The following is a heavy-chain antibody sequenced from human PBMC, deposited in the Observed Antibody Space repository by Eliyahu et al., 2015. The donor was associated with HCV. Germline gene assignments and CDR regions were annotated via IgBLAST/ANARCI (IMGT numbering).Heavy chain of an antibody. V-gene: IGHV3-66*01. CDR1: GFTVSSNY. CDR2: IYSGGST. J-gene: IGHJ4*02. CDR3: ARDRTYYYDSSGYLDY. Sequence: EVQLVESGGGLVQPGGSLRLSCAASGFTVSSNYMSWVRQAPGKGLEWVSVIYSGGSTYYADSVKGRFTISRDNSKNTLYLQMNSLRAEDTAVYYCARDRTYYYDSSGYLDYWGQGTLVTVSS. D-gene: IGHD3-22*01.